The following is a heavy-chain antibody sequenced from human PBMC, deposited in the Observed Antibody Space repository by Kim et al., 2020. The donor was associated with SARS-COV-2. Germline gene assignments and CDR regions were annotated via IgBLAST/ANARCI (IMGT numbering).Heavy chain of an antibody. CDR2: ISYDGSNK. CDR1: GFTFSSYA. V-gene: IGHV3-30*04. CDR3: ARDSPAYGSGSYDNWFDP. Sequence: GGSLRLSCAASGFTFSSYAMHWVRQAPGKGLEWVAVISYDGSNKYYADSVKGRFTISRDNSKNTLYLQMNSLRAEDTAVYYCARDSPAYGSGSYDNWFDP. J-gene: IGHJ5*02. D-gene: IGHD3-10*01.